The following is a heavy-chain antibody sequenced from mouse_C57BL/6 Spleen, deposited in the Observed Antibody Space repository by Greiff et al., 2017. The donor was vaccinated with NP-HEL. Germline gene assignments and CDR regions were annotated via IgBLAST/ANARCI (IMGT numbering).Heavy chain of an antibody. D-gene: IGHD1-1*01. Sequence: LQQSGAELVRPGSSVKLSCKDSYFAFMASAMHWVKQRPGHGLEWIGSFTMYSDATAYSENFKGKATLTANTSSITAYMELSSLTSEDSAVYYCARGSYGNYAMDYWGQGTSVTVSS. CDR2: FTMYSDAT. J-gene: IGHJ4*01. V-gene: IGHV1-49*01. CDR3: ARGSYGNYAMDY. CDR1: YFAFMASA.